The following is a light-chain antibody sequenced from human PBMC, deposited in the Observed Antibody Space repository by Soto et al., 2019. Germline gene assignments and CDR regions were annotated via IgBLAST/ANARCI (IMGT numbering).Light chain of an antibody. Sequence: EIVMTQSPATLSVSPGERATLSCRASQGVTTNLAWYQQKPGQAPRLLIYGASTRATGIPARFSGSGSGTEFTLTISSLQSEDFADYHCQQYNTWPLTFGGGTKVEIK. CDR2: GAS. CDR1: QGVTTN. J-gene: IGKJ4*01. CDR3: QQYNTWPLT. V-gene: IGKV3-15*01.